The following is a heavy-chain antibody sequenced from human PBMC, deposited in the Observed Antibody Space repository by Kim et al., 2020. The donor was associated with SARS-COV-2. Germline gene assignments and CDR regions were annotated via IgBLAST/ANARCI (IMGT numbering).Heavy chain of an antibody. V-gene: IGHV4-59*13. D-gene: IGHD6-19*01. CDR2: IYYSGST. CDR1: GGSISSYY. Sequence: SETLSLTCTVSGGSISSYYWSWIRQPPGKGLEWIGYIYYSGSTNYNPSLKSRVTISVDTSKNQFSLKLSSVTAADTAVYYCARDSDQGWSGWYGAPFDPWGQGTLVTVSS. CDR3: ARDSDQGWSGWYGAPFDP. J-gene: IGHJ5*02.